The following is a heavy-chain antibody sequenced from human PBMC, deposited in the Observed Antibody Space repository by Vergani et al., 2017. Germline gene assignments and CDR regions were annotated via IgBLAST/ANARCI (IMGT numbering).Heavy chain of an antibody. J-gene: IGHJ4*02. CDR3: AIESVYCGGDCYLHDY. D-gene: IGHD2-21*02. CDR2: ILGSGTA. Sequence: QVQLQESGPGLVKPSQTLSLTCTVSGASMSSVGYYWTWIRQSAGKRLEWIGDILGSGTANYNPSFQGRVSMSVATSQNQFSLPLSSVNATDTAVYYCAIESVYCGGDCYLHDYWCQGTLVTVSS. CDR1: GASMSSVGYY. V-gene: IGHV4-61*02.